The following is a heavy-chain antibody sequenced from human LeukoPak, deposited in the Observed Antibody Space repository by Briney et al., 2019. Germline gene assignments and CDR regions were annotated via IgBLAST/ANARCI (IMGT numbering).Heavy chain of an antibody. Sequence: PGGSLRLSCAASGFTFSSYAMSWVRQAPGKGLEWVSAISGSGGSTYYADSVKGRFTISRDNSKNTLYLQMNSLRAEDTAVYYCAKDVRFGITFGGVIVGDWGQGTLVTVSS. CDR2: ISGSGGST. D-gene: IGHD3-16*02. CDR1: GFTFSSYA. J-gene: IGHJ4*02. V-gene: IGHV3-23*01. CDR3: AKDVRFGITFGGVIVGD.